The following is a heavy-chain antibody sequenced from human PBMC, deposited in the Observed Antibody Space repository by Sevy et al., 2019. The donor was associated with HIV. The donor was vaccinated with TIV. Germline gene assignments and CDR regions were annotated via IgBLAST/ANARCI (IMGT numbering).Heavy chain of an antibody. J-gene: IGHJ2*01. V-gene: IGHV4-59*01. D-gene: IGHD1-26*01. CDR2: IYYSGST. CDR3: VRAKWDYWYFDL. Sequence: SETLSLTCTVSGGSISSYYWSWIRQPPGKGLEWIGYIYYSGSTNYNPSLKSRVTISVDTSKNQFSLKLSSVTAADTAVYYCVRAKWDYWYFDLWGRGTLVTVSS. CDR1: GGSISSYY.